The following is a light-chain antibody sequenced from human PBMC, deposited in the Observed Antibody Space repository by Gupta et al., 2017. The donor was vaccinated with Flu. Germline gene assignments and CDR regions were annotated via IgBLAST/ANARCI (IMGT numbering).Light chain of an antibody. J-gene: IGKJ4*01. CDR2: DAS. V-gene: IGKV3-11*01. CDR1: QPVSTF. Sequence: ELVLTQSPGNVSLSPGEGVTLACRASQPVSTFLAWYQQKPGQPPRLLIYDASKRAAGIPARFSGSGSGTDFTLTISSLEPEDFGVYFCHQRNIWPLTFGGWTKVEIK. CDR3: HQRNIWPLT.